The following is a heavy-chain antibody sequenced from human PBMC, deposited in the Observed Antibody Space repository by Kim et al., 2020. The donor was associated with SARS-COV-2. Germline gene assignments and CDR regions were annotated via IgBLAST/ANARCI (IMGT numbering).Heavy chain of an antibody. CDR3: AKGDPRITMVRGSRGWFDP. Sequence: GRFTSSRDNSKNTLYLQMNSLRAEDTAVYYCAKGDPRITMVRGSRGWFDPWGQGTLVTVSS. V-gene: IGHV3-23*01. D-gene: IGHD3-10*01. J-gene: IGHJ5*02.